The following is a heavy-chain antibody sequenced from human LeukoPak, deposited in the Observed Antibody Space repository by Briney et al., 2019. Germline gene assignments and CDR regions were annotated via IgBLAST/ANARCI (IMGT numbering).Heavy chain of an antibody. CDR1: GFTFSSYA. J-gene: IGHJ4*02. CDR2: IQNDGSDK. Sequence: GGSLRLSCAASGFTFSSYAMSWVRQAPGKGLEWVTFIQNDGSDKSYAASVKGRFTISRDNSKNTVYLHMNSLRADDTALYYCAREGGRAAAGRFDYWGQGTLVTVSS. D-gene: IGHD6-13*01. V-gene: IGHV3-30*02. CDR3: AREGGRAAAGRFDY.